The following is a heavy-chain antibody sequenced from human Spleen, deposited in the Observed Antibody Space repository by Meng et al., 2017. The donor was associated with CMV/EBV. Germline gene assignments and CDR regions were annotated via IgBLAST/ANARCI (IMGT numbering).Heavy chain of an antibody. V-gene: IGHV4-34*01. J-gene: IGHJ4*02. CDR2: INHSGST. D-gene: IGHD5-12*01. CDR3: AKGGYDYSYFDY. CDR1: GGSFSGYY. Sequence: QVQQLGAGLLKPSETLSLTCAVFGGSFSGYYWSWIRQPPGKGLEWIGEINHSGSTNYNPSLKSRVTISVDTSKNQFSLKLSSVTAADTAVYYCAKGGYDYSYFDYWGQGTLVTVSS.